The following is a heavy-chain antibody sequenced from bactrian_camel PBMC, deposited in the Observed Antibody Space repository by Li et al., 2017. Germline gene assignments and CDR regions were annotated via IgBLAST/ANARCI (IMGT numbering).Heavy chain of an antibody. CDR3: AADRALDDDCYVGSLYTDFAY. Sequence: VQLVESGGGSVQAGGSLRLSCAASGYIKGVYCMGWFRQVPGKEREGVASIDPDDNTIYADSVKGRFTISENDAANTVYLQMNSLKPEDTAMYYCAADRALDDDCYVGSLYTDFAYWGQGTQVTVS. V-gene: IGHV3S53*01. J-gene: IGHJ6*01. CDR1: GYIKGVYC. CDR2: IDPDDNT. D-gene: IGHD3*01.